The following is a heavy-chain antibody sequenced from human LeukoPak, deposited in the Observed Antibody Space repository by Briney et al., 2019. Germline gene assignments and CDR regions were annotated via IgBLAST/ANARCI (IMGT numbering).Heavy chain of an antibody. CDR1: GGFISSYY. CDR3: ARAIYDSSGWHLDY. CDR2: IYTSGST. J-gene: IGHJ4*02. D-gene: IGHD3-22*01. V-gene: IGHV4-4*07. Sequence: SETLSLTCTVSGGFISSYYWSCIRQPAGKALEWIGRIYTSGSTNYNLSHESRVTMSVDTSKTQFPLKLSSVPAADTAVYYCARAIYDSSGWHLDYWGQGTLVTVSS.